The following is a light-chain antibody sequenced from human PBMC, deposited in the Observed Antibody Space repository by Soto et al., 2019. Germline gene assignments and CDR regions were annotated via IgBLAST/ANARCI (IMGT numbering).Light chain of an antibody. V-gene: IGKV1-5*01. CDR2: DAS. Sequence: DIQMTQSPSTLSASVGDRVTITCRASQSISSWLAWYQQKPGKAPKLLIYDASSLESGVPSRFGGSGSGTEFTLTFSSLQPDEFATYYCQQYNSYARTFGQGTKVEIK. J-gene: IGKJ1*01. CDR1: QSISSW. CDR3: QQYNSYART.